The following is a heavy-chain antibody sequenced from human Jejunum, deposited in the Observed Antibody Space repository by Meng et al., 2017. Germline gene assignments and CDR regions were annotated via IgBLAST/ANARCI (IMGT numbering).Heavy chain of an antibody. CDR1: GGSFSDYY. CDR3: ARDGRHFDY. J-gene: IGHJ4*02. D-gene: IGHD1-26*01. CDR2: INHSGST. V-gene: IGHV4-34*01. Sequence: GSLRLSCAVYGGSFSDYYWSWIRQPPGKGLEWIGEINHSGSTNYNPSLMSRVTISVDASKNQLSLTLNSVTAADTAVYYCARDGRHFDYWGQGTLVTVSS.